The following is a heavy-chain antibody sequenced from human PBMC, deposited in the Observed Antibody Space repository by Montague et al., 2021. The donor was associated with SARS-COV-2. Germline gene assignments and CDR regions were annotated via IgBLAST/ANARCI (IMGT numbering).Heavy chain of an antibody. V-gene: IGHV4-59*11. Sequence: SETLSLTCAVSGGSTASHYWSWIRQSPGKRPEWIGYVYYNGGTKYNPSLQRRVTISIDKSETQVSLRLNSVTAADTAVYFCSRGWDFDPWGQGRLVTGSS. J-gene: IGHJ3*01. CDR2: VYYNGGT. CDR1: GGSTASHY. CDR3: SRGWDFDP. D-gene: IGHD1-26*01.